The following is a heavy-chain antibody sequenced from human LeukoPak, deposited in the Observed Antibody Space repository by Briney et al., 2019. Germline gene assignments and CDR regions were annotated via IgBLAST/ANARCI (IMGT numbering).Heavy chain of an antibody. CDR1: GFTFSSYG. J-gene: IGHJ1*01. Sequence: GGSLRLSCAASGFTFSSYGMHWVRQAPGKGLEWVAFIRYDGSNKYYADSVKGRFTISRDNSKNTLYLQMNSLRAEDTAVYYCATSIAVAGTVGYFQHWGQGTLVTVSS. D-gene: IGHD6-19*01. CDR2: IRYDGSNK. CDR3: ATSIAVAGTVGYFQH. V-gene: IGHV3-30*02.